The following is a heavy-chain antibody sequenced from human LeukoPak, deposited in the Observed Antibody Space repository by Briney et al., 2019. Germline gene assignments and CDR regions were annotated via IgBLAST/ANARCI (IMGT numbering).Heavy chain of an antibody. J-gene: IGHJ3*02. D-gene: IGHD2-15*01. CDR1: GFTVSNFA. CDR2: ISGSGCST. Sequence: GGCLTLSCAASGFTVSNFAVSWVRQAPGNGLEWVSAISGSGCSTYYPDSEKGGFTISRDNSKNTLYLQMNRLRAEDTAVYYCANSPAVDAAFDIWGQGTLVTVSS. V-gene: IGHV3-23*01. CDR3: ANSPAVDAAFDI.